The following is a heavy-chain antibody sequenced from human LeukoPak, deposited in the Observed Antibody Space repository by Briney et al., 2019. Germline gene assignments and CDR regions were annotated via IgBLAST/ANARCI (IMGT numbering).Heavy chain of an antibody. CDR1: GLTFSTYA. J-gene: IGHJ4*02. D-gene: IGHD3-16*01. CDR2: ISVSGGTT. Sequence: QPGGSLRLSCAASGLTFSTYAWSWVRQAPGKGPEWVSSISVSGGTTHSADSVKGWFTVSRDNSKNTLYLHMNSLRADDTALYYCANLRGGFWGQGTLVTVSS. CDR3: ANLRGGF. V-gene: IGHV3-23*01.